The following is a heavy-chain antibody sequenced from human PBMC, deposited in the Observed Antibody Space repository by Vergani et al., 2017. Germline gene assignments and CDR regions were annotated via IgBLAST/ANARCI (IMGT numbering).Heavy chain of an antibody. J-gene: IGHJ4*02. V-gene: IGHV4-34*01. CDR2: INNSGST. D-gene: IGHD6-19*01. CDR1: GGSFSGYY. Sequence: QVQLQQWGAGLLKPSETLSLTCAVYGGSFSGYYWSWIRQPPGKGLEWIGEINNSGSTNYNPSLKSRGTISVDTSKNQFSLKLSSVTAADTAVYYCARGGRQWLGRTYFDYWGQGTLVTVSS. CDR3: ARGGRQWLGRTYFDY.